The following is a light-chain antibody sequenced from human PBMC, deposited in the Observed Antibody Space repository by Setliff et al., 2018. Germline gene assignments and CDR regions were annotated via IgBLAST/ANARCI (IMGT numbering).Light chain of an antibody. CDR2: EVN. V-gene: IGLV2-14*02. J-gene: IGLJ1*01. CDR3: CSCTSNITPYV. Sequence: QSALTQPASVSGSLGQSITISCTGTSSGVGGYDLVSWYQQSPGKAPKVLIYEVNKRPSGVSNRFSGSKSGNTASLTISGLHAEDEADYFCCSCTSNITPYVFGTGTKV. CDR1: SSGVGGYDL.